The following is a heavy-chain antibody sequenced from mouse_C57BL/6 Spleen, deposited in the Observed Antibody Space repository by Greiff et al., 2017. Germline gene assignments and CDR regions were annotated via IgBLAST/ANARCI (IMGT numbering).Heavy chain of an antibody. CDR1: GYTFTSSW. CDR3: AEGYYGSSLLDY. J-gene: IGHJ2*01. D-gene: IGHD1-1*01. V-gene: IGHV1-64*01. Sequence: VQLQQPGAELVKPGASVKLSCKASGYTFTSSWMHWVKQRPGQGLEWIGMIHPNSGSTNYNEKFKSKATLTVDKSSSTAYMQLSSLTSEDSAVYYCAEGYYGSSLLDYWGQGTTLTVSS. CDR2: IHPNSGST.